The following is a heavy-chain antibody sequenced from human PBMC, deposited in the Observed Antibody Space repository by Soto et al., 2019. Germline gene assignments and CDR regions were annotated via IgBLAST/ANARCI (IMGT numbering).Heavy chain of an antibody. CDR1: AFTFSSYA. J-gene: IGHJ6*02. CDR2: SSGRGGST. D-gene: IGHD2-15*01. CDR3: ANHPGRYCSGGSCYTPSDYYYYGMVG. Sequence: GGSLRLSCAAAAFTFSSYAISWGRQAPGKWLEWVSASSGRGGSTYYADSVKCRFTISRDNYTNTLCLQMNSLRAEDTAVYYCANHPGRYCSGGSCYTPSDYYYYGMVGWGRESTVTV. V-gene: IGHV3-23*01.